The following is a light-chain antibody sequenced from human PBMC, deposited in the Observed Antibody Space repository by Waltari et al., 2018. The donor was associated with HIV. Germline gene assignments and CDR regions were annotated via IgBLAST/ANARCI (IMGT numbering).Light chain of an antibody. CDR2: GKH. J-gene: IGLJ2*01. CDR3: NSRDSSVNDVV. CDR1: SLRTFY. V-gene: IGLV3-19*01. Sequence: SSELTQDPTVSVALGHSVTITCRGDSLRTFYASWYQQKPGQAPILVIYGKHYRTSGIPDRFSGSSSGNTASLTITGAQAEDEAEYFCNSRDSSVNDVVVGGGTKLTVL.